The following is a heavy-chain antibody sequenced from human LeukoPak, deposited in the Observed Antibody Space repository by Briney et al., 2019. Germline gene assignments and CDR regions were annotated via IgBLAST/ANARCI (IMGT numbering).Heavy chain of an antibody. Sequence: GGSLRLSCVGSRFTISKYWMHWVRQAPGTGLVWVSRIHPDGSITTYADSVKGRFTVSRDNAENTLYLQMNSLRAEDTGVYYCAPQQAYSPYNWFDPWGQGTLVTVSS. J-gene: IGHJ5*02. D-gene: IGHD5-12*01. CDR3: APQQAYSPYNWFDP. CDR2: IHPDGSIT. V-gene: IGHV3-74*03. CDR1: RFTISKYW.